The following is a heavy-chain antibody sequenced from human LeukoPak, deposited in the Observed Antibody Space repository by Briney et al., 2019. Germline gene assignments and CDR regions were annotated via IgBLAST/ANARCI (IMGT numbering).Heavy chain of an antibody. Sequence: GASVKVSCKASGYTFTSYDINWVRQATGQGLEWMGWMNPNSGNTGYARKFQGRVTMTRNTSISTAFMELSSLRSEDTAIYYCARGRRSDSNYYGAVAYWGQGTLVTVSS. CDR2: MNPNSGNT. J-gene: IGHJ4*02. CDR3: ARGRRSDSNYYGAVAY. CDR1: GYTFTSYD. V-gene: IGHV1-8*01. D-gene: IGHD3-22*01.